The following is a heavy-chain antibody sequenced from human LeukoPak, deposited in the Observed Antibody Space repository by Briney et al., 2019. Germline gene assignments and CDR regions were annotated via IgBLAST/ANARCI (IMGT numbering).Heavy chain of an antibody. D-gene: IGHD4-11*01. J-gene: IGHJ4*02. CDR2: ISYDGSDK. V-gene: IGHV3-30*03. Sequence: GGSLRLSCAVSGFTFSNYWMSWVRQAPGKGLEWVAFISYDGSDKYYPDYVKGRFTISRDNSKNTLYLQINSLISEDTAVYYCASELRDRNYDFEYWGQGTLVTVSS. CDR3: ASELRDRNYDFEY. CDR1: GFTFSNYW.